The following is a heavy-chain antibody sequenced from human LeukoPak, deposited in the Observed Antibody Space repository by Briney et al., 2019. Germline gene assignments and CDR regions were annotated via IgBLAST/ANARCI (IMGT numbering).Heavy chain of an antibody. Sequence: PGRSLRLSCAASGFTFSSYGMHWVRQAPGKGLEWVAVISYDGSNKYYADSVKGRFTISRDNSKNTLYLQMNSLRAEDTAVYYCAKDFFSWGRLDYWGQGTLVTVSS. CDR1: GFTFSSYG. CDR3: AKDFFSWGRLDY. D-gene: IGHD2-15*01. V-gene: IGHV3-30*18. CDR2: ISYDGSNK. J-gene: IGHJ4*02.